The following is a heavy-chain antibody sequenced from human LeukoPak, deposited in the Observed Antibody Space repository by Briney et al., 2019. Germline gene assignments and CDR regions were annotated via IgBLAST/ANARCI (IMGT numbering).Heavy chain of an antibody. CDR3: ARDIRWELPYNWFDP. D-gene: IGHD2-15*01. V-gene: IGHV3-7*01. CDR1: GFTFSSYW. Sequence: GGSLRLSCAASGFTFSSYWMSWVRQAPGKGLEWVANIKQDGSEKYYVDSVKGRFTISRDNAKNSLYLQMNSLRAEDTAVYYCARDIRWELPYNWFDPWGQGTLVTVSS. CDR2: IKQDGSEK. J-gene: IGHJ5*02.